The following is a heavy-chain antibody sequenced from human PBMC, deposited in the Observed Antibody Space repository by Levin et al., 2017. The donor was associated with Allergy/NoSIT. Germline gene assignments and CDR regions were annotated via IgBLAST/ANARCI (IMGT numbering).Heavy chain of an antibody. D-gene: IGHD3-3*01. V-gene: IGHV3-33*01. CDR1: GFTFSSYG. CDR2: IWYDGSNK. J-gene: IGHJ4*02. CDR3: ARDVQYYDFWSGYLVY. Sequence: GGSLRLSCAASGFTFSSYGMHWVRQAPGKGLEWVAVIWYDGSNKYYADSVKGRFTISRDNSKNTLYLQMNSLRAEDTAVYYCARDVQYYDFWSGYLVYWGQGTLVTVSS.